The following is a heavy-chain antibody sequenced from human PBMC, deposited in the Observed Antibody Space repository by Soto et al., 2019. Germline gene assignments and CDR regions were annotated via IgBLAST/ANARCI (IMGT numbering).Heavy chain of an antibody. CDR2: INHSGST. Sequence: SETLSLTCAVYGGSFSGYYWSWIRQPPGKGLEWIGEINHSGSTNYNPSLKSRVTISVDTSKNQFSLKLSSVTAADTAVYYCARGGIAVAGTGPYFDYWGQGTLVTVSS. CDR1: GGSFSGYY. V-gene: IGHV4-34*01. D-gene: IGHD6-19*01. J-gene: IGHJ4*02. CDR3: ARGGIAVAGTGPYFDY.